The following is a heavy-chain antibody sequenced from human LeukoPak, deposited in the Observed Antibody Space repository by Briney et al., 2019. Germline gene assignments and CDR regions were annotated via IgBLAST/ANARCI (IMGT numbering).Heavy chain of an antibody. D-gene: IGHD5-24*01. J-gene: IGHJ4*02. CDR3: PRGLRRRWLQLFSSFDY. CDR2: INHSGST. Sequence: SETLSLTCAVYGGSFSGYYWSWIRQPPGKGLEWIGEINHSGSTNYNPSLKSRVTISVDTSKNQFSLKLSSVTAADTAVYYCPRGLRRRWLQLFSSFDYWGQGTLVTVSS. CDR1: GGSFSGYY. V-gene: IGHV4-34*01.